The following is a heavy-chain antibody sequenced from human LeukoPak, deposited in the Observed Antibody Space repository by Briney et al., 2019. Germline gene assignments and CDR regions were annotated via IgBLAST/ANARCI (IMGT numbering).Heavy chain of an antibody. CDR3: ARDKSDNWGRFDP. CDR2: INPNSGGT. V-gene: IGHV1-2*02. J-gene: IGHJ5*02. D-gene: IGHD1-1*01. CDR1: GYTFTGYY. Sequence: ASVKVSCKASGYTFTGYYMHWVRQAPGQGLEWMGWINPNSGGTNYAQKFQGRVTMTRDTSISTAYMELSRLRSDDTAVYYCARDKSDNWGRFDPWGQGTLVTVSS.